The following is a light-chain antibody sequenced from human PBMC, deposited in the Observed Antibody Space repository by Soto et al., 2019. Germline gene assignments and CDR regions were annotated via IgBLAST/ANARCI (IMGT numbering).Light chain of an antibody. CDR1: QRVSSDF. Sequence: EIVLTQSPGTLSLSPGERATLSCRTSQRVSSDFLAWYQQKPGQAPRVLIYGTSSRATGIPDRFSGSGSGTDFTLTISRLEPEDFAVYYCQQYTTSSWTFGQGTKVDI. V-gene: IGKV3-20*01. CDR2: GTS. J-gene: IGKJ1*01. CDR3: QQYTTSSWT.